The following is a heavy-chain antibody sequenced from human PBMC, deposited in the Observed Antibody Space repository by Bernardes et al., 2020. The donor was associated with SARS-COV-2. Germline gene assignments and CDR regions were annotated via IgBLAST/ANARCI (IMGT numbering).Heavy chain of an antibody. CDR2: IDADGTPT. V-gene: IGHV3-74*01. D-gene: IGHD1-26*01. CDR1: GFTFNTYW. Sequence: GGSLRLSCGASGFTFNTYWMHWVRQAPEKGLVWVSRIDADGTPTNYADSVRGRFTISRDNAKNTVYLQMNNLRAEDTAVYYCARGSGNYYFDYWGQGALVTVSS. J-gene: IGHJ4*02. CDR3: ARGSGNYYFDY.